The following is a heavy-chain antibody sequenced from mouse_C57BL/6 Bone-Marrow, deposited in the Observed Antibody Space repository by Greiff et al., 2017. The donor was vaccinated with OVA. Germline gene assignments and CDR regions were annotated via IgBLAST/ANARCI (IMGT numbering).Heavy chain of an antibody. CDR3: TTDSSGYVLFAY. V-gene: IGHV14-4*01. D-gene: IGHD3-2*02. CDR1: GFNIKDDY. Sequence: VQLKESGAELVRPGASVKLSCTASGFNIKDDYMHWVKQRPEQGLEWIGWIDPENGDTEYASKFQGKATITADTSSNTAYLQLSSLTSEDTAVYYCTTDSSGYVLFAYWGQGTLVTVSA. CDR2: IDPENGDT. J-gene: IGHJ3*01.